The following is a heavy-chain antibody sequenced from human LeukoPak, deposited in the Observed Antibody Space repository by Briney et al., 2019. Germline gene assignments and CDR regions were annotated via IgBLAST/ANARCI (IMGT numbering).Heavy chain of an antibody. V-gene: IGHV4-38-2*01. Sequence: PSETLSLTCAVSGYSISSGYYWGWIRQPPGKGLEWIGSIYHSGSTYYNPSLKSRVTISVDTSKNQFSLKLSSVTAADTAVYYCARHQGVAPAAIPYYFNYWGQGTLVTVSS. J-gene: IGHJ4*02. D-gene: IGHD2-2*01. CDR1: GYSISSGYY. CDR3: ARHQGVAPAAIPYYFNY. CDR2: IYHSGST.